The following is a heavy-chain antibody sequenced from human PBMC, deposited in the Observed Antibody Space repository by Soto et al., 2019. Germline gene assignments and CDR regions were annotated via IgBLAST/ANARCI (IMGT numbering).Heavy chain of an antibody. D-gene: IGHD1-1*01. J-gene: IGHJ4*02. Sequence: HPGGSLRLSCAASGFTFSDYAMTWVRQAPGKALEWVSAIGGSGRSTYYADSVKGRFTISRDNYKNTLFLQMNSLRAEDTAVYFCAKGTANDPRVYDYWGQGTLVTVSS. CDR2: IGGSGRST. V-gene: IGHV3-23*01. CDR1: GFTFSDYA. CDR3: AKGTANDPRVYDY.